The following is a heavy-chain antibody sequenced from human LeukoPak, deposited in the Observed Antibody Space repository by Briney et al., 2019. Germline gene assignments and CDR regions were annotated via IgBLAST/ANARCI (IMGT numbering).Heavy chain of an antibody. V-gene: IGHV3-64D*06. Sequence: GGSLRLSCSASGFTFSAYAMHWVRQAPGKGLEYVSGISSNGGSTYYADSVKGRFIISRDNSKSTLYLQMSSLRAEDTAVCYCVRSYYYDSSGHGFDYWGRGTLVTVSS. CDR1: GFTFSAYA. CDR2: ISSNGGST. D-gene: IGHD3-22*01. CDR3: VRSYYYDSSGHGFDY. J-gene: IGHJ4*02.